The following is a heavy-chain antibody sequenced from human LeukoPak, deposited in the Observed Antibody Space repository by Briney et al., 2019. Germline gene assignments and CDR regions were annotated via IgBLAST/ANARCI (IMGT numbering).Heavy chain of an antibody. D-gene: IGHD3-10*01. CDR3: ARDRGRISDYYASRRSLHYCVDV. CDR2: INPNSGGT. J-gene: IGHJ6*03. Sequence: GASVKVSCKASGYTFTDYYMYWVRQAPGQGLEWMGWINPNSGGTSYAQRFQGRVTMTRDTSISTAYMNLSRLTSDDTAVYYCARDRGRISDYYASRRSLHYCVDVWGKGTTVTVSS. CDR1: GYTFTDYY. V-gene: IGHV1-2*02.